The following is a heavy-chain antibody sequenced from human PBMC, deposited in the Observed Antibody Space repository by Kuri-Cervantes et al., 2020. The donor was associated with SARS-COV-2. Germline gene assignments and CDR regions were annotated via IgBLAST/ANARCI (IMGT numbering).Heavy chain of an antibody. V-gene: IGHV3-23*01. CDR3: ARDARITIFGVVIIEQVFDY. D-gene: IGHD3-3*01. CDR2: ISGSGGSI. CDR1: GFTFSSYA. J-gene: IGHJ4*02. Sequence: GESLKISCAASGFTFSSYAMSWVRQAPGKGLEWVSAISGSGGSIYYADSVKGRFTISRDNAKNSLYLQMNSLRAEDTAVYYCARDARITIFGVVIIEQVFDYWGQGTLVTVSS.